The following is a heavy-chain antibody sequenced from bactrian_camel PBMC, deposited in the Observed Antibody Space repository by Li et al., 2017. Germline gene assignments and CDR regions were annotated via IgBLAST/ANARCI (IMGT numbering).Heavy chain of an antibody. CDR1: GYTDTTYC. Sequence: HVQLVESGGGLVQPGGSLRLSCAASGYTDTTYCMGWFRQIPGKERDKVATINTRTGKTYYADSVKGRFSISRDNAKNTVYLQMNSLTSEDTALYYCVAEGFRYWGQGTQVTVS. V-gene: IGHV3S1*01. CDR2: INTRTGKT. J-gene: IGHJ6*01. CDR3: VAEGFRY.